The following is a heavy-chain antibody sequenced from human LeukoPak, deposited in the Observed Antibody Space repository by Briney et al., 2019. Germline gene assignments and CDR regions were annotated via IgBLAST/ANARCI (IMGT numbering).Heavy chain of an antibody. J-gene: IGHJ5*02. CDR3: ARDSGIAAGGWFDP. Sequence: LRLSCAASGFTFSDHYMDWVRQPPGKGLEWIGTIYYSGSTYNNPSLKSRVTISVDTSKNQFSLKLSSVTAADTAVYYCARDSGIAAGGWFDPWGQGTLVTVSS. CDR1: GFTFSDHY. V-gene: IGHV4-38-2*02. D-gene: IGHD6-13*01. CDR2: IYYSGST.